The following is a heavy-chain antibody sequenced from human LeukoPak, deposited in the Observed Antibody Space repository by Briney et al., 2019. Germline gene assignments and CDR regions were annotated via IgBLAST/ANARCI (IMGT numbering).Heavy chain of an antibody. CDR1: GGSISSYY. V-gene: IGHV4-59*12. Sequence: SETLSLTCTVSGGSISSYYWSWIRQPPGKGLEWIGYIYYSGSTNYNPSLKSRVTISVDTSKNQFSLKLSSVTAADTAVYYCARDLHGGSNRGYFDYWGQGTLVTVSS. CDR2: IYYSGST. D-gene: IGHD4-23*01. J-gene: IGHJ4*02. CDR3: ARDLHGGSNRGYFDY.